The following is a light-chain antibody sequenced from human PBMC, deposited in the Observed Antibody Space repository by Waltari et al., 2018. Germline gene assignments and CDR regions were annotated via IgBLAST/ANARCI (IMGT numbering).Light chain of an antibody. Sequence: QSALTQPASVSGSPGQSITISCTGPSSDIGYYNLVPWYQHLPGKAPKVMIYEVTKRPAGVSNRCSGSKSGNTASLTISGVQAEDEGHYYCCSYAGSGTWVFGGGTKLTVL. J-gene: IGLJ3*02. CDR3: CSYAGSGTWV. V-gene: IGLV2-23*02. CDR2: EVT. CDR1: SSDIGYYNL.